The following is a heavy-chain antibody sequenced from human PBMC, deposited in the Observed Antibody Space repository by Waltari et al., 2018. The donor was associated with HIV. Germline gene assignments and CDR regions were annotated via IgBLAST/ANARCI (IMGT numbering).Heavy chain of an antibody. J-gene: IGHJ4*02. CDR3: ARALRDRYYDSSGYFQGGFDY. CDR2: IYSGGST. CDR1: GFTVSSNY. D-gene: IGHD3-22*01. Sequence: EVQLVESGGGLVQPGGSLRLSCAASGFTVSSNYMSWVRQAPGKGLEWVSVIYSGGSTYYADSVKGRFTISRDNSKNTLYLQMNSLRAEDTAVYYCARALRDRYYDSSGYFQGGFDYWGQGTLVTVSS. V-gene: IGHV3-66*02.